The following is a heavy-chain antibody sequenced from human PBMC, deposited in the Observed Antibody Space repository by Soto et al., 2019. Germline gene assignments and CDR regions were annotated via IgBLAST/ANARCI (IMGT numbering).Heavy chain of an antibody. Sequence: ASVKVSCKASGYTFTSYYMHWVRQAPGQGLEWMGIINPSGGSTSYAQKFQGRVTMTRDTSTSTVYMELSSLRSEDTAVYYCARDLEITGTKPPGTAHYGMDVWGQGTTVTVSS. CDR1: GYTFTSYY. J-gene: IGHJ6*02. D-gene: IGHD1-20*01. CDR2: INPSGGST. CDR3: ARDLEITGTKPPGTAHYGMDV. V-gene: IGHV1-46*01.